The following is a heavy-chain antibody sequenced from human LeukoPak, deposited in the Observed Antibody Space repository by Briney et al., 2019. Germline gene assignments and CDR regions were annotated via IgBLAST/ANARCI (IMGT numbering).Heavy chain of an antibody. J-gene: IGHJ4*02. CDR1: GFTLSNSW. CDR2: TNGDGSDT. D-gene: IGHD5-18*01. Sequence: GGSLRLSCAASGFTLSNSWMHWVRQAPGKGLVWVSRTNGDGSDTSYADSVKGRFTISRDSATNTLYLQMNSLRAEDTAIYYCVRDGEYSHGIDFDYWGQGTLVTVSP. CDR3: VRDGEYSHGIDFDY. V-gene: IGHV3-74*01.